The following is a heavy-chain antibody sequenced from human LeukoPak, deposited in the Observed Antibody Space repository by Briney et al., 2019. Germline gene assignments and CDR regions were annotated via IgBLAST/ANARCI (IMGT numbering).Heavy chain of an antibody. CDR1: GFTFSSYA. J-gene: IGHJ4*02. CDR2: ISGSGGST. V-gene: IGHV3-23*01. Sequence: GGSLRLSCAASGFTFSSYAMSWVHQAPGKGLEWVSAISGSGGSTYYADSVKGRFTISRDNSKNTLYLQMNSLRAEDTAIYYCARPSVPAAISPFNYWGQGILVTVSS. CDR3: ARPSVPAAISPFNY. D-gene: IGHD2-2*02.